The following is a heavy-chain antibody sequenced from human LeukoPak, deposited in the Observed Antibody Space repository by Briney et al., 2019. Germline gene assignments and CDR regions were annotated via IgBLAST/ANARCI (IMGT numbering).Heavy chain of an antibody. Sequence: PGGSLRLSCAASGFTFSSYSMNWVRQAPGKGLEWVSSISSSSTYIYYADSVKGRFTISRDNAENSLYLQMNSLRAEDTAVYYCARSRGVLWVYYYYMDVWGKGTTVTVSS. J-gene: IGHJ6*03. CDR1: GFTFSSYS. V-gene: IGHV3-21*01. CDR2: ISSSSTYI. CDR3: ARSRGVLWVYYYYMDV. D-gene: IGHD2-2*01.